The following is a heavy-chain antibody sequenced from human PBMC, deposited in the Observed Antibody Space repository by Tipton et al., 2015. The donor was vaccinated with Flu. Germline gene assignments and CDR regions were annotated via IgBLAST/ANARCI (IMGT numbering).Heavy chain of an antibody. CDR1: GFTFSSYS. D-gene: IGHD2-2*01. J-gene: IGHJ6*02. Sequence: SLRLSCAASGFTFSSYSMNWVRQAPGKGLEWVSSISSSSSYIYYVDSVKGRFTISRDNAKNSLYLQMNSLRAEDTAVYYCARDMVLPAATFDSYYGMDVWGQGTTVTVSS. CDR3: ARDMVLPAATFDSYYGMDV. CDR2: ISSSSSYI. V-gene: IGHV3-21*01.